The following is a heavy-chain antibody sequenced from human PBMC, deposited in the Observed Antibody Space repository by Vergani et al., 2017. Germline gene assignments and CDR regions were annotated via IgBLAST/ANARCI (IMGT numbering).Heavy chain of an antibody. J-gene: IGHJ4*02. V-gene: IGHV5-51*03. CDR2: IYPADSDT. D-gene: IGHD1-1*01. CDR1: EYSFGNYW. Sequence: EVELVQSGPEMRKPGESLKISCQGSEYSFGNYWIGWVRQMPRKGLEWMGIIYPADSDTRYSTSFQGQVTISADKSISTAFLQWDSLKGSDTGLYYCARNTTYTDSWGQGTLVTVSS. CDR3: ARNTTYTDS.